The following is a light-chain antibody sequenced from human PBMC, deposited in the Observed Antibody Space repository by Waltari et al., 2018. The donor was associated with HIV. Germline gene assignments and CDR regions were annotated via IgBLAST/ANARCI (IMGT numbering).Light chain of an antibody. Sequence: QSALTQPASVSGSPGQPITISCTGTSSDFGSYNLVSWYQHHPGKAPKLMIYEVTTRPSGVSNRFSGSKSGNTASLTISGLQAEDEADYYCCSYAGSVYVFGTGTKVTVL. J-gene: IGLJ1*01. CDR3: CSYAGSVYV. V-gene: IGLV2-23*02. CDR2: EVT. CDR1: SSDFGSYNL.